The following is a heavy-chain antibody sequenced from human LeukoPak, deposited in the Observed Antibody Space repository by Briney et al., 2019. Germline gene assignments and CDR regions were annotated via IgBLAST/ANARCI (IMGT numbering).Heavy chain of an antibody. V-gene: IGHV1-2*02. Sequence: GASVKVSCKASGYTFTSYYMHWVRQAPGQGLEWMGWINPNSGGTNYAQKFQGRVTMTRDTSISTAYKELSRLRSDDTAVYYCARDPAYSSSWPYFDYWGQGTLVTVSS. D-gene: IGHD6-13*01. CDR2: INPNSGGT. J-gene: IGHJ4*02. CDR3: ARDPAYSSSWPYFDY. CDR1: GYTFTSYY.